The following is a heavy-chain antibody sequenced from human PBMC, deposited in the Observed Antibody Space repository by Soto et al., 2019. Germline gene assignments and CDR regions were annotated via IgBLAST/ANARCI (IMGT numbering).Heavy chain of an antibody. V-gene: IGHV4-31*02. J-gene: IGHJ3*02. CDR2: IYYSGST. CDR3: ARDNSGWELPSI. CDR1: GGSISSGGYY. D-gene: IGHD1-26*01. Sequence: SETLSLTCTVSGGSISSGGYYWSWIRQHPGKGLEWIGYIYYSGSTYYNPSLKSRVTISVDTSKNQFSLKLSSVTAADTAVYYCARDNSGWELPSIWGQGTMVTVSS.